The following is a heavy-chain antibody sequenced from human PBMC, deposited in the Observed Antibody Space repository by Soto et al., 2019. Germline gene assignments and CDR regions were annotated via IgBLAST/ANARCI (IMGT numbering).Heavy chain of an antibody. CDR1: GFTFSSNV. J-gene: IGHJ4*02. CDR2: ISGSGVST. D-gene: IGHD6-19*01. Sequence: EVQLLESGGGLVQPGESLRLSCAVSGFTFSSNVMSWVRQVPGKGLEWVSVISGSGVSTYYADSGKGRFTISRDNSKSTLFLQMNSLRAEDTAVYYCATGGWSRGRLDYWGQGTLVTVSS. V-gene: IGHV3-23*01. CDR3: ATGGWSRGRLDY.